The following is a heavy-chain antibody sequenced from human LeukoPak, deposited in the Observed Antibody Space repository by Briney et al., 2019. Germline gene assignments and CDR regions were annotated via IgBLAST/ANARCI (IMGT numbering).Heavy chain of an antibody. J-gene: IGHJ4*02. CDR1: GFTFSSYA. CDR2: ISGSGGGT. V-gene: IGHV3-23*01. Sequence: GGSLRLSCAVSGFTFSSYAMSWVRQAPGKGLEWVSAISGSGGGTFYADSVKGRFTISRDNSKNTLYLQMNSLRAEDTAVYYCARVSGKDYFDYWGQGTLVTVSS. CDR3: ARVSGKDYFDY.